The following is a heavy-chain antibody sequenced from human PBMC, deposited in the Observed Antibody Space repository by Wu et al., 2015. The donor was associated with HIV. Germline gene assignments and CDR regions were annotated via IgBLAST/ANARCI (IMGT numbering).Heavy chain of an antibody. V-gene: IGHV1-8*01. Sequence: QVQAGAGLGLRVKKPGASVKVSCKASGYTFTSYDINWVRQATGQGLEWMGWMNPKSGNTGYAQKFQGRVTMTRNTSLRTGYMELSSLRSEDTAVYYCARPQTDYSRNWYDAFDIWGQGTMVTVSS. CDR1: GYTFTSYD. CDR2: MNPKSGNT. J-gene: IGHJ3*02. D-gene: IGHD6-13*01. CDR3: ARPQTDYSRNWYDAFDI.